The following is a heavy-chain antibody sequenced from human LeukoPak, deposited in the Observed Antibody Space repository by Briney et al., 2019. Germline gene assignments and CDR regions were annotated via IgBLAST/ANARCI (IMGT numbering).Heavy chain of an antibody. J-gene: IGHJ5*02. CDR1: GFTFSSYA. CDR2: ISGSGGST. V-gene: IGHV3-23*01. Sequence: QAGGSLRLSCAASGFTFSSYAMSWVRQAPGKGLEWVSAISGSGGSTYYADSVKGRFTISRDNAKNSLYLQMNSLKAEDTAVYYCARDRVCRDGYNRWFDPWGQGTLVTVSS. D-gene: IGHD5-24*01. CDR3: ARDRVCRDGYNRWFDP.